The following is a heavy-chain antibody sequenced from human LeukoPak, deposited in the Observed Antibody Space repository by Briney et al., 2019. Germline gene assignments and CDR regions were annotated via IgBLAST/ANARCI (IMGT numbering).Heavy chain of an antibody. CDR2: INNDGSST. V-gene: IGHV3-74*01. Sequence: PGGSLRLSCAASGFIFSDHWMHWVRQAPGKGLVWLSRINNDGSSTIYADSVKGRFTFSRDNAENTLFLEMSSLRVEDTAVYYCARSGTLRSSGWYEGEVYWGQGTLVTVSS. D-gene: IGHD6-19*01. CDR1: GFIFSDHW. J-gene: IGHJ4*02. CDR3: ARSGTLRSSGWYEGEVY.